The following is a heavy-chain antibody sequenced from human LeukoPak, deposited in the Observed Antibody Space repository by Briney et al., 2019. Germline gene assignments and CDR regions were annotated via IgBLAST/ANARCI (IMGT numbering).Heavy chain of an antibody. D-gene: IGHD3-22*01. J-gene: IGHJ4*02. CDR3: ARDYDGTGYQRF. V-gene: IGHV3-21*04. CDR2: ISSSSSYI. Sequence: NPGGSLRLSCAASGFTFSSYSMNWVRQAPGKGLEWGSSISSSSSYIYYADSVKGRFTISRDNAKNSLYLQMNSLRAEDTAVYYCARDYDGTGYQRFWGQGTPVTVSS. CDR1: GFTFSSYS.